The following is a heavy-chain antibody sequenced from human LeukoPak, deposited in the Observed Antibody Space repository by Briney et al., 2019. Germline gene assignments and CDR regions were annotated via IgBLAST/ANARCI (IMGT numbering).Heavy chain of an antibody. CDR2: IRSKAYGGTT. J-gene: IGHJ4*02. Sequence: GGSLRLSCTASGFTFGDYAMGWFRQAPGKGLEWVGFIRSKAYGGTTEYAASVKGRFTISRDDSKSIAYLQMNSLKTEDAAVYYCTRDVSSGCPDYWGQGTLVTVSS. CDR1: GFTFGDYA. CDR3: TRDVSSGCPDY. D-gene: IGHD6-19*01. V-gene: IGHV3-49*03.